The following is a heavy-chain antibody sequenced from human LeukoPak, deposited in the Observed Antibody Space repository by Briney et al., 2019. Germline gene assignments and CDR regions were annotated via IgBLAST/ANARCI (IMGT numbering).Heavy chain of an antibody. CDR1: GFTFSSYG. V-gene: IGHV3-30*02. D-gene: IGHD4-23*01. J-gene: IGHJ4*02. CDR3: ARERGSSGGNTNGYFDY. Sequence: GGSLRLSCAASGFTFSSYGMHWVRQAPGKGLEWVAFIRYDGSKKYYAASVKGRLTISRDNCKNTLYLQMNSLRAEDTAAYYCARERGSSGGNTNGYFDYWGQGALVTVSS. CDR2: IRYDGSKK.